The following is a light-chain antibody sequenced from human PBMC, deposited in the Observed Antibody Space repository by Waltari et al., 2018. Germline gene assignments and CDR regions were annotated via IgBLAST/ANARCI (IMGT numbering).Light chain of an antibody. CDR1: QNLLYSSNNKNY. J-gene: IGKJ4*01. V-gene: IGKV4-1*01. CDR2: WAS. CDR3: QQYHSSPLT. Sequence: IVMTQSPDSLAVSLGERATIHCKSGQNLLYSSNNKNYMAWYQQKPRQPPTLLISWASTRESGVPDRFTGSVSEKDYNLTNSSLRAEDVAVYCCQQYHSSPLTFGGGTKVAI.